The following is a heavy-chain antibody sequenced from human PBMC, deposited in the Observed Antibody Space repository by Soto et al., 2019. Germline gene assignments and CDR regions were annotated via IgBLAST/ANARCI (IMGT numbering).Heavy chain of an antibody. CDR3: AEKGTGYYYDY. Sequence: PGGSLRLSXAASGFTFSTNTMYWVRQAPGKGLEWVSTISGNGAATYYADSVKGRFTISRDNSKNTLDLQMNTLRAEDAAVYYCAEKGTGYYYDYWGQGTLVTVSS. D-gene: IGHD3-9*01. V-gene: IGHV3-23*01. J-gene: IGHJ4*02. CDR1: GFTFSTNT. CDR2: ISGNGAAT.